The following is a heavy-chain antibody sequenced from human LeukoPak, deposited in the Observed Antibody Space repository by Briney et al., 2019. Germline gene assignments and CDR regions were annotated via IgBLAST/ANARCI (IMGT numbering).Heavy chain of an antibody. Sequence: GGSLRLSCAASGFTFDNYWVHWVRQAPGKGLEWVSAISNNGGYTYYADSVQGRFTISRDNSKSTLCLQMNSLRAEDTAVYYCAKQLGYCSDGSCYFPYWGQGTLVTVSS. CDR1: GFTFDNYW. CDR2: ISNNGGYT. V-gene: IGHV3-23*01. D-gene: IGHD2-15*01. J-gene: IGHJ4*02. CDR3: AKQLGYCSDGSCYFPY.